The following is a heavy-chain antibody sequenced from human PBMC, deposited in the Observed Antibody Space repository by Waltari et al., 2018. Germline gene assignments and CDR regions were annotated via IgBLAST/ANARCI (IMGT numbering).Heavy chain of an antibody. CDR1: GYTFTDYY. J-gene: IGHJ4*02. V-gene: IGHV1-69-2*01. D-gene: IGHD1-7*01. CDR2: IDPKDGET. Sequence: EVQLVQSGAEVKKPGATVKISCQASGYTFTDYYMHWVQQAPGKGLEWVGRIDPKDGETKYADKFQGRATITADTSIDTVYMELSRLRPEDTAVFYCARTTTIKSLDYWGQGTLVTVSS. CDR3: ARTTTIKSLDY.